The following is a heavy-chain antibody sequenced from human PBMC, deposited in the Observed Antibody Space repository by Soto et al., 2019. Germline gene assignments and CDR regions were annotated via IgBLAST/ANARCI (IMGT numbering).Heavy chain of an antibody. CDR2: INSGSTSV. CDR1: GFIFNSYS. CDR3: GSSASPDAY. J-gene: IGHJ4*02. D-gene: IGHD3-22*01. Sequence: EVQLVESGGGLVQPGGSLRLSCVASGFIFNSYSMNWVRQAPGKGLEWISYINSGSTSVFYADSVKGRFTISRDNAKNSLYLQMNSLRAEDTAVYYCGSSASPDAYWGQATLVTVSS. V-gene: IGHV3-48*01.